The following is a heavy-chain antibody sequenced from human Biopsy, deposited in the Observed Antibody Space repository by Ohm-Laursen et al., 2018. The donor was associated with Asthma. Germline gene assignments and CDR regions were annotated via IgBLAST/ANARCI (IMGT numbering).Heavy chain of an antibody. CDR3: ARVKDGYNFDY. J-gene: IGHJ4*02. Sequence: QTLTLTCAVSGGSISSGGYSWSWIRQPPGKGLEWIGYTYHSGSTYYNPSLKSRVTISVDRSKNQFSLKLSSVTAADTAVYYCARVKDGYNFDYWGQGTLVTVSS. CDR2: TYHSGST. V-gene: IGHV4-30-2*01. CDR1: GGSISSGGYS. D-gene: IGHD5-24*01.